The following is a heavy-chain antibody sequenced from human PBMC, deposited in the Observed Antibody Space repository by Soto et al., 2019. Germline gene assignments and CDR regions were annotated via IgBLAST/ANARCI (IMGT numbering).Heavy chain of an antibody. Sequence: EVQLLESGGGLVQPGGSLRLSCAASGFTFSSNAMSWVRQVPGKGLEWVSGITGSGGITHYADSVKGRFTISRDNSRNTLHLQMNYLRVEDTALYFCAKHTTFYYDRIGPGDYFDYWGQGTLVSVSS. V-gene: IGHV3-23*01. CDR3: AKHTTFYYDRIGPGDYFDY. CDR1: GFTFSSNA. J-gene: IGHJ4*02. D-gene: IGHD3-22*01. CDR2: ITGSGGIT.